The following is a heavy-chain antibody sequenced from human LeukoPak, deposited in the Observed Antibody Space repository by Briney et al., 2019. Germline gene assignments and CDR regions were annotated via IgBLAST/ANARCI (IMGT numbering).Heavy chain of an antibody. D-gene: IGHD6-13*01. CDR2: IRSKAYGGTT. J-gene: IGHJ3*02. CDR3: TREGAAAGISARAFDI. CDR1: GITFSNYW. Sequence: GGSLRLSCAASGITFSNYWMTWVRQAPGKGLEWVGFIRSKAYGGTTEYAASVKGRFTISRDDSKSIAYLQMNSLKTEDTAVYYCTREGAAAGISARAFDIWGQGTMVTVSS. V-gene: IGHV3-49*04.